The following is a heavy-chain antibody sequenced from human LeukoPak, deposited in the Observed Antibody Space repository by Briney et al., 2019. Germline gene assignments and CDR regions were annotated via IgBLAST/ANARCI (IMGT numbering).Heavy chain of an antibody. D-gene: IGHD2-2*02. CDR2: IYYSGST. Sequence: SETLSLTCTVSGGSISSGDYYWSWIRQPPGKGLEWIGYIYYSGSTYCNPSLKSRVTISVDTSKNQFSLKLSSVTAADTAVYYCARVDCSSTSCYTEGNWFDPWGQGTLVTVSS. CDR1: GGSISSGDYY. CDR3: ARVDCSSTSCYTEGNWFDP. V-gene: IGHV4-30-4*08. J-gene: IGHJ5*02.